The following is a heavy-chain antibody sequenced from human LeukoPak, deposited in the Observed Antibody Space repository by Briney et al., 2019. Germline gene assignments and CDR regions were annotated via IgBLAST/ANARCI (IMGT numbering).Heavy chain of an antibody. J-gene: IGHJ3*02. CDR1: GFTFSSYA. Sequence: PGGSLRLSCAASGFTFSSYAMHWVRQAPGKGLEWVAVISYDGSNKYYADSVKGRFTISRDNSKNTLYLQMNSLRAEDTAVYYCARTYDFGRGPPGDAFDNWGPGTSVIVSS. CDR2: ISYDGSNK. V-gene: IGHV3-30-3*01. D-gene: IGHD3-3*01. CDR3: ARTYDFGRGPPGDAFDN.